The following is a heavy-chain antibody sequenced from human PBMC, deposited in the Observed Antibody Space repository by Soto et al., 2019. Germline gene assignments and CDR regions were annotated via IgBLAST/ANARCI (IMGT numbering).Heavy chain of an antibody. CDR1: GGSISSYY. CDR2: IYYSGST. CDR3: ASLGGSGSRPYNWFDP. Sequence: SSETLSLTCTVSGGSISSYYWSWIRQPPGKGLEWIGYIYYSGSTNYNPSLKSRVTISVDTSKNQFSLKLSSVTAADTAVYYCASLGGSGSRPYNWFDPWGQGTLVTVS. J-gene: IGHJ5*02. D-gene: IGHD3-10*01. V-gene: IGHV4-59*01.